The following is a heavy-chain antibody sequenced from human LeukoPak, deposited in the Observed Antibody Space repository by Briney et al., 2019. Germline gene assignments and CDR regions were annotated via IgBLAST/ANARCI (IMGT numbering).Heavy chain of an antibody. D-gene: IGHD2-15*01. Sequence: GGSLRLSCAASGFTVSSTYMSWVRQAPGKGLEWVSVIYKDGKIYYIDSVKGRFTISRDTSKNTLYLQMNSLRVEDTAVYYCAKDQRDIVVVVAATTVAGWFDPWGQGTLVTVSS. J-gene: IGHJ5*02. CDR1: GFTVSSTY. CDR2: IYKDGKI. CDR3: AKDQRDIVVVVAATTVAGWFDP. V-gene: IGHV3-53*01.